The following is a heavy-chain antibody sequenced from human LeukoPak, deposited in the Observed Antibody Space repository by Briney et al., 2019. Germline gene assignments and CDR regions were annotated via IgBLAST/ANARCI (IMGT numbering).Heavy chain of an antibody. CDR2: ISYDGTNK. Sequence: GGSLRLSCAASGFTFRSYAMHWVRQAPGKGLEWVAGISYDGTNKYYADSVKGRFTISRDNSRNTLYLQMNSLRSDDTAVYYCARESPACGEDCFFDYWGQGTLVTVSS. J-gene: IGHJ4*02. D-gene: IGHD2-21*02. V-gene: IGHV3-30-3*01. CDR3: ARESPACGEDCFFDY. CDR1: GFTFRSYA.